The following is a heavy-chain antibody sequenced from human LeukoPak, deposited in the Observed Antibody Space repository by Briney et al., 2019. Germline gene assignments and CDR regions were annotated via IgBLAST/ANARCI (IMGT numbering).Heavy chain of an antibody. J-gene: IGHJ4*02. CDR2: IFYSGST. Sequence: SETLSLTCTVSGASISSGSYYWGWIRQPPGKGLQWIGSIFYSGSTFYNPSLKSRVTISVDTSKNQFSLKLSSVTAADTAVYYCASDQAAAGYYFDYWGQGTLVTVSS. D-gene: IGHD6-13*01. CDR1: GASISSGSYY. V-gene: IGHV4-39*07. CDR3: ASDQAAAGYYFDY.